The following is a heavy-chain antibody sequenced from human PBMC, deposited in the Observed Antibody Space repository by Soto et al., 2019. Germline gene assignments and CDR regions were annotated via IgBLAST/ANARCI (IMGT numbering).Heavy chain of an antibody. V-gene: IGHV1-3*01. CDR2: INAGNGNT. D-gene: IGHD2-15*01. Sequence: QVQLVQSGAEVKKPGASVKVSCKASGYTFTSYAMHWVRQAPGQRLEWMGWINAGNGNTKYSQKFQGRVTITRDTSASTAYRERSSLRSEDTAVYYCARDQAALWPYYFDYWGQGTLVTVSS. CDR1: GYTFTSYA. J-gene: IGHJ4*02. CDR3: ARDQAALWPYYFDY.